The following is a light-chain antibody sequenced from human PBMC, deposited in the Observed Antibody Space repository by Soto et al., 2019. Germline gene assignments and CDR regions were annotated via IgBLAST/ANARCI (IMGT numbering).Light chain of an antibody. CDR1: QVINSY. CDR2: AAS. J-gene: IGKJ1*01. V-gene: IGKV1-9*01. Sequence: IQLTQSPSSLSASVGDRVTITCRASQVINSYLAWYQQKPGKAPKLLIYAASTLQSGVPSRFSGSGSGTDFTLTISSLQPEDSAIYYCQQYNSYSGTFGQGTKVDIK. CDR3: QQYNSYSGT.